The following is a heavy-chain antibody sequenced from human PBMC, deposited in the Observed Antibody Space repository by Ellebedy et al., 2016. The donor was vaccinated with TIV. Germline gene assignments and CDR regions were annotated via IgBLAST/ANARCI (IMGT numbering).Heavy chain of an antibody. Sequence: GESLKISCAASGFTFSSYAMSWVRQAPGKGLEWVSAISGSGGSTYYADSVKGRFTISRDNSKNTLYLQMNSLRAEDTAVYYCAKQGFGGGYWGQGTLVTVSS. CDR1: GFTFSSYA. CDR2: ISGSGGST. V-gene: IGHV3-23*01. CDR3: AKQGFGGGY. D-gene: IGHD3-10*01. J-gene: IGHJ4*02.